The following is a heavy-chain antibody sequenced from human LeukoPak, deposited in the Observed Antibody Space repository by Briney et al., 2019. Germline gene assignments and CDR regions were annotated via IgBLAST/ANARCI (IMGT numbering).Heavy chain of an antibody. D-gene: IGHD1-26*01. CDR1: GFIFSTYW. CDR2: INQDGSEK. CDR3: VKGGWEC. J-gene: IGHJ4*02. Sequence: GGSLRLSCAASGFIFSTYWMSWVRQPPGKGLEWVANINQDGSEKYYVDPVKGRFTISRDNAKNSLYLQINSLRVEDTAVDYCVKGGWECWGQGALVTVSS. V-gene: IGHV3-7*01.